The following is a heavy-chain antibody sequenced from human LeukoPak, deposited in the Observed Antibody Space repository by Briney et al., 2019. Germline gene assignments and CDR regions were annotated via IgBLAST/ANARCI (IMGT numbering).Heavy chain of an antibody. J-gene: IGHJ4*02. V-gene: IGHV3-74*01. CDR2: TDSDGSST. CDR1: RFTFSSYS. CDR3: ATAGDYGRY. D-gene: IGHD4-17*01. Sequence: GGSLRLSCAASRFTFSSYSMNWVRQAPGKGLVWVSRTDSDGSSTGYADSVKGRFTISRDDAKNTLYLQMNSLRVEDTAVYYCATAGDYGRYWGQGTLVTVSS.